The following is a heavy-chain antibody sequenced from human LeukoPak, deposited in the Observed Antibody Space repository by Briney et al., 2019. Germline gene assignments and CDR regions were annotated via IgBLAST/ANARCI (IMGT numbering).Heavy chain of an antibody. Sequence: SETLSLTCAVYGGSFSGYYWSWIRQPPGKGLEWIGEINHSGSTNYNPSLKSRVTISVDTSKNQSSLKLSSVTAADTAVYYCARVTGWSGYYIGYWGQGTLVTVSS. CDR2: INHSGST. J-gene: IGHJ4*02. CDR1: GGSFSGYY. D-gene: IGHD3-3*01. V-gene: IGHV4-34*01. CDR3: ARVTGWSGYYIGY.